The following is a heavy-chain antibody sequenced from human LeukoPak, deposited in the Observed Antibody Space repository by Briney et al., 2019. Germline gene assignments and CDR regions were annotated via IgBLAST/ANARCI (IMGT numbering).Heavy chain of an antibody. V-gene: IGHV3-48*04. D-gene: IGHD4-17*01. CDR3: ARVSVTIPGDFDY. Sequence: GRSLRLSCAASGFTFSSYGMNWVRQAPGKGLEWVSYISSSGSTIYYADSVKGRFTISRDNAKNSLYLQMNSLRAEDTAVYYCARVSVTIPGDFDYWGQGTLVTVSS. CDR1: GFTFSSYG. J-gene: IGHJ4*02. CDR2: ISSSGSTI.